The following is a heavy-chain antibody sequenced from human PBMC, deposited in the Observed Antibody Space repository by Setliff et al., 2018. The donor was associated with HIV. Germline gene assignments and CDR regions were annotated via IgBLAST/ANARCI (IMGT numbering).Heavy chain of an antibody. CDR3: ARGEPPASRSGLLY. Sequence: PSETLSLTCTVYGGSFSNCYTNWIRQPPGKGLEWIGELSPSGTTRSNPSLQSRVTISLDTSNNQFSLKLSSVTAADTAVYYCARGEPPASRSGLLYWGQGTLVTVSS. CDR2: LSPSGTT. CDR1: GGSFSNCY. J-gene: IGHJ4*02. V-gene: IGHV4-34*01. D-gene: IGHD3-22*01.